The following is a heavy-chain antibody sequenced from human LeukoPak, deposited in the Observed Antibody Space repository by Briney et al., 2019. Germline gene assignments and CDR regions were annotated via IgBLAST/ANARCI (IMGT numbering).Heavy chain of an antibody. CDR2: IADNGDAT. CDR1: GFAFGSHP. V-gene: IGHV3-23*01. Sequence: GGSLRLSCAASGFAFGSHPMSWVHQAPEKGLEWVSGIADNGDATYYGDSVKGRFTISRDNSKSALYLDLNSLRAEDTAVYFCAKHHYDILLSHFDSWGQGTLVAVSS. D-gene: IGHD3-9*01. J-gene: IGHJ4*02. CDR3: AKHHYDILLSHFDS.